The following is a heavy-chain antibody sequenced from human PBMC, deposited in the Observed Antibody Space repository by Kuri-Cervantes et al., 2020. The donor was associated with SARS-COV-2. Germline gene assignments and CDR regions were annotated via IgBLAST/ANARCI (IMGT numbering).Heavy chain of an antibody. J-gene: IGHJ4*02. D-gene: IGHD3-9*01. V-gene: IGHV4-34*01. Sequence: SQTLSLTCAVYGGSFSGYYWSWIRQPPGKGLEWIGEINHRGSTNYNPSLKSRVTIAVDTSKNQFSLKLSSVTAADTAVYYCARHKLRYFDWLLLKDDSTYVYYFDYWGQGTLVTVSS. CDR2: INHRGST. CDR1: GGSFSGYY. CDR3: ARHKLRYFDWLLLKDDSTYVYYFDY.